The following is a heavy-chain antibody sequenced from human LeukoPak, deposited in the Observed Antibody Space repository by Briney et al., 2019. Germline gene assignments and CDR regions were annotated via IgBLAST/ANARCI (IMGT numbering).Heavy chain of an antibody. Sequence: GGSLGLSCAASEFTFSAYWVHWVRQAPGKGLGWVSLINPDASTTVYADSVKGRFTISRDNAKNTLYQQMNSLRAEDTAVYYCAMSLYSGAYVTWGQGTLVTVSS. V-gene: IGHV3-74*01. CDR2: INPDASTT. CDR3: AMSLYSGAYVT. J-gene: IGHJ5*02. CDR1: EFTFSAYW. D-gene: IGHD1-26*01.